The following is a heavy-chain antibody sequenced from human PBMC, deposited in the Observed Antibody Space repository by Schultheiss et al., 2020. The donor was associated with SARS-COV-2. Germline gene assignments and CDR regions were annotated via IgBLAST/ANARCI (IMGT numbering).Heavy chain of an antibody. D-gene: IGHD3-3*01. J-gene: IGHJ6*02. CDR2: IYYSGST. CDR1: GGSISSYY. Sequence: SETLSLTCTVSGGSISSYYWSWIRQPAGKGLEWIGYIYYSGSTNYNPSLKSRVTISVDTSKNQFSLKLSSVTAADTAVYYCARSAGADPYDFWSGWPTYGMDVWGQGTTVTVSS. CDR3: ARSAGADPYDFWSGWPTYGMDV. V-gene: IGHV4-59*01.